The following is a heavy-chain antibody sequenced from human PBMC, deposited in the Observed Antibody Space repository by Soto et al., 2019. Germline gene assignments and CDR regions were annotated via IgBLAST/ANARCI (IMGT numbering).Heavy chain of an antibody. CDR3: ARDTGRASADL. J-gene: IGHJ5*02. CDR2: ISHTDRLT. Sequence: GGSLRLSCVGSGFTFSYYEMNWVRQAPGKGLERVAFISHTDRLTHYPDSVKGRFTISRDNAQNPLYLEMTSLRVEDTGVYYCARDTGRASADLWGQGTLVTVSS. V-gene: IGHV3-48*03. CDR1: GFTFSYYE. D-gene: IGHD6-13*01.